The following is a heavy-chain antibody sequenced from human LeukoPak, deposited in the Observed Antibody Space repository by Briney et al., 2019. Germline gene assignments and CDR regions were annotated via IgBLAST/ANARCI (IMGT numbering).Heavy chain of an antibody. Sequence: ASVKVSCKASGYTFTGYYMHWVRQAPGQGLEWMGWINPNSGGTNYAQKFQGRVTMTRDTSISTAYMELSRLRSDDTAVYYCARARAMYYYDSSGYNDAFDILGQGTMVTVSS. J-gene: IGHJ3*02. V-gene: IGHV1-2*02. CDR2: INPNSGGT. CDR1: GYTFTGYY. CDR3: ARARAMYYYDSSGYNDAFDI. D-gene: IGHD3-22*01.